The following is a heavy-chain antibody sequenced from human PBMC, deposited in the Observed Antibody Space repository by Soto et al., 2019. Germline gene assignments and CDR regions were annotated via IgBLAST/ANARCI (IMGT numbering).Heavy chain of an antibody. J-gene: IGHJ4*02. Sequence: SETLSLTCTVSGGSISSYYWSWIRQPPGKGLEWIGYIYYTGSTKYNPSLKSRVTISVDTSKNQFSLKLSSVTAADTAVYYCATSGSYYNIAPFDYWGQGTLVTSPQ. D-gene: IGHD3-10*01. CDR1: GGSISSYY. CDR3: ATSGSYYNIAPFDY. V-gene: IGHV4-59*01. CDR2: IYYTGST.